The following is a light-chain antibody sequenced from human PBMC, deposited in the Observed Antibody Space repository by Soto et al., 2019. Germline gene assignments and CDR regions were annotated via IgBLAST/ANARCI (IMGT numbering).Light chain of an antibody. J-gene: IGKJ1*01. CDR1: QSVTSD. Sequence: EIVMTQSPATLSVSPGERATLSCRASQSVTSDLAWYQQRPGQAXRLXMFGASTRASGIPARFSGSGSGTEFTLTIYSLQSEDFEVYDCQQYSNWPRTFGQGTKVDIK. V-gene: IGKV3-15*01. CDR2: GAS. CDR3: QQYSNWPRT.